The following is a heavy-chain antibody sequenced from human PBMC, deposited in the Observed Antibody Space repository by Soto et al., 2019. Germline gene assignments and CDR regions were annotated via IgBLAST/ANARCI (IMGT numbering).Heavy chain of an antibody. CDR1: GFTFISYW. CDR3: AREGSVTVGATYY. V-gene: IGHV3-7*01. CDR2: IRQDGIEK. D-gene: IGHD1-26*01. J-gene: IGHJ4*02. Sequence: EVQLVESGGGLVQPGGSLRLSCAASGFTFISYWMGWVRQSPGKGLEWVANIRQDGIEKYYVDSVKGRFTISRDNAKNSLYMQMNSLRAEDTAVYYCAREGSVTVGATYYWGQGTLVAVSS.